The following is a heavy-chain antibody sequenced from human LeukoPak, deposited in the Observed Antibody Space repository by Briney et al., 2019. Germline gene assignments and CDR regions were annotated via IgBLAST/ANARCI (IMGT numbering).Heavy chain of an antibody. D-gene: IGHD3-10*01. CDR3: ARGWATARGPRGTDFDY. CDR1: GGSSSSSNFY. Sequence: PSETLSLTCTVSGGSSSSSNFYWSWIRQPPGKGLEWIGELNHSGSTNYNPSLKSRVTISVDTSKNQFSLKLSSVTAADTAVYYCARGWATARGPRGTDFDYWGQGTLVTVSS. V-gene: IGHV4-39*07. CDR2: LNHSGST. J-gene: IGHJ4*02.